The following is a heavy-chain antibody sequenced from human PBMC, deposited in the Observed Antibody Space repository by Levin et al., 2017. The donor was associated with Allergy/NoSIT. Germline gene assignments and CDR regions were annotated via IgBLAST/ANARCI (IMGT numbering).Heavy chain of an antibody. V-gene: IGHV1-46*01. CDR1: GYTFTSYY. J-gene: IGHJ6*02. D-gene: IGHD1-1*01. CDR3: ARVRAVGPWKGNYYYYYGMDV. CDR2: INPSGGST. Sequence: VASVKVSCKASGYTFTSYYMHWVRQAPGQGLEWMGIINPSGGSTSYAQKFQGRVTMTRDTSTSTVYMELSSLRSEDTAVYYCARVRAVGPWKGNYYYYYGMDVWGQGTTVTVSS.